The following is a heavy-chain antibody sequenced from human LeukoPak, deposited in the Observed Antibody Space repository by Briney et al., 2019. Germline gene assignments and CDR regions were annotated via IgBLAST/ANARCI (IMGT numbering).Heavy chain of an antibody. D-gene: IGHD3-10*01. Sequence: SETLSLTCTVSDFSISRGYYWGWIRQPPGKGLECIGTIYHSGTTYYSPSLKSRVTISLDTSRNQFSLKLNSVTAADTAVYYCAKSNGYGLIDIWGQGTMVTVSS. CDR2: IYHSGTT. V-gene: IGHV4-38-2*02. J-gene: IGHJ3*01. CDR3: AKSNGYGLIDI. CDR1: DFSISRGYY.